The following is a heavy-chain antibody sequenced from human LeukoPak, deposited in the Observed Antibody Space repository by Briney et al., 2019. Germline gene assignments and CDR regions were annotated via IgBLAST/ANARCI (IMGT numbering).Heavy chain of an antibody. CDR3: ARDREGGA. D-gene: IGHD3-16*01. CDR2: INTDTGNP. CDR1: GYKFISYA. J-gene: IGHJ5*02. V-gene: IGHV7-4-1*02. Sequence: GASVKVSCKGSGYKFISYAMNWVRQAPGQGPEWMGWINTDTGNPTYARGFTGQYVFSVDTSVTTAYLQVNSLRAEDTAVYYCARDREGGAWGQGTLVTISS.